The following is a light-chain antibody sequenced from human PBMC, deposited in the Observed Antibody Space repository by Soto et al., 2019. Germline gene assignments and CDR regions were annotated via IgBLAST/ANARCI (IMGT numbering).Light chain of an antibody. J-gene: IGLJ2*01. CDR3: SSDTSTSAVL. CDR1: SSDFGGYNY. V-gene: IGLV2-14*01. CDR2: EVS. Sequence: QSVLTQPASVSGSPAQTITISCTGSSSDFGGYNYVSWYQQHPGKAPKLMIYEVSNRPSGVSNRFSGSKSGNTASLTISGLQDEDEVDYYCSSDTSTSAVLFGGGSKVTVL.